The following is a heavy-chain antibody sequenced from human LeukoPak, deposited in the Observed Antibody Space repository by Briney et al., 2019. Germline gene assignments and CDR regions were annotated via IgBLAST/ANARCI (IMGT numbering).Heavy chain of an antibody. J-gene: IGHJ6*04. D-gene: IGHD2/OR15-2a*01. CDR3: ARASRLYPRLYYYYGMDV. CDR1: GGSISSGDYY. V-gene: IGHV4-30-4*01. CDR2: IYYSGST. Sequence: SETLSLTCTVSGGSISSGDYYWSWIRQPPGKGLEWIGYIYYSGSTYYNPSLKSRVTISVDTSKNQFSLKLSSATAADTAVYYCARASRLYPRLYYYYGMDVWGKGTTVTVSS.